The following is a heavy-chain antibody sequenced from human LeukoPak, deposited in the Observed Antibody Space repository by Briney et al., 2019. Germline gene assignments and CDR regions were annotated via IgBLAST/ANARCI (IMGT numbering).Heavy chain of an antibody. D-gene: IGHD2-2*01. J-gene: IGHJ5*02. CDR3: ATAVYCSSTSCSNWFDP. V-gene: IGHV1-18*01. CDR2: ISPNSGNT. Sequence: ASVKVSCKASGYTFPNFVITWVRHAPGQGLEWVGWISPNSGNTKSAQKFQGRVTMTTDTSTSTAYMELRSLRSDDTAVYYCATAVYCSSTSCSNWFDPWGQGTLVTVSS. CDR1: GYTFPNFV.